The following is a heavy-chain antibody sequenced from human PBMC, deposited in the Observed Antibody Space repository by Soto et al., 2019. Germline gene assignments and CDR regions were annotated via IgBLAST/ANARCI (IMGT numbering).Heavy chain of an antibody. CDR2: IFPGDSDT. CDR1: GYSFSNSW. V-gene: IGHV5-51*03. Sequence: EVQLVQSGAEVKKPGESLKISCKCSGYSFSNSWIGWVRQMPGKGLEWMGIIFPGDSDTRYSPSFQGQVTFSADKSISTAYLHWSSLKASDTAMYYCARSGYSGYEVDYWGQGTLVTVSS. J-gene: IGHJ4*02. CDR3: ARSGYSGYEVDY. D-gene: IGHD5-12*01.